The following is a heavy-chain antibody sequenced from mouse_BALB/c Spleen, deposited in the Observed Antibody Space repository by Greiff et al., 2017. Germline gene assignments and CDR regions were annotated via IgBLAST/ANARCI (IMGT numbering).Heavy chain of an antibody. Sequence: EVQLQQSGTVLARPGASVKMSCKASGYTFTSYWMHWVKQRPGQGLEWIGAIYPGNSDTSYNQKFKGKAKLTAVTSTSTAYTELSSLTNEDSAVYYCTRESGYDYAMDYWGQGTSVTVSS. CDR2: IYPGNSDT. V-gene: IGHV1-5*01. CDR3: TRESGYDYAMDY. CDR1: GYTFTSYW. J-gene: IGHJ4*01. D-gene: IGHD1-2*01.